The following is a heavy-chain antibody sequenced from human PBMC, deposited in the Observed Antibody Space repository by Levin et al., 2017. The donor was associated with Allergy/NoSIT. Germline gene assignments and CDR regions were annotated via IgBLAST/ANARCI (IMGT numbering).Heavy chain of an antibody. Sequence: QAGGSLRLSCAASGFTYSGYAMSWVRQAPGKGLEWVSTISDTGRSTSYADSVRGRFTISRDNPKSMLFLQMTSLRADDTAIYYCVKDRLRYSSSWFDFWGQGTLVTVSS. J-gene: IGHJ4*02. V-gene: IGHV3-23*01. CDR2: ISDTGRST. D-gene: IGHD6-13*01. CDR1: GFTYSGYA. CDR3: VKDRLRYSSSWFDF.